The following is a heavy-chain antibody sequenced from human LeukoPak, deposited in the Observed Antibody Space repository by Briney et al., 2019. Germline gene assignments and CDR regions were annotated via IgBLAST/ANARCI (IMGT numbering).Heavy chain of an antibody. D-gene: IGHD3-3*01. Sequence: PSQTLSLTCTVSGGSISSGGYYWSWIRQPPGKGLEWIGYIYHSGSTYYNPSLKSRVTISVDRSKNQFSLKLSSVTAADTAVYYCAREAGVQYYDFWSGYNWFDPWGQGTLVTVSS. CDR1: GGSISSGGYY. CDR2: IYHSGST. V-gene: IGHV4-30-2*01. J-gene: IGHJ5*02. CDR3: AREAGVQYYDFWSGYNWFDP.